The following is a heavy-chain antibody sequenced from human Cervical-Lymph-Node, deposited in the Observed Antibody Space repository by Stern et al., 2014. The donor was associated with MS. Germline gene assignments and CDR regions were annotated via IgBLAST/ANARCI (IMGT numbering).Heavy chain of an antibody. Sequence: VQLVESGAEVKKPGESLKISCKGSGYTFTNNWIAWVRQMPGKGLEWMGIIYPDDSDIRYSPPLQGQVTISADKSISTAYLQGSSLKAADSAVYYWARHPPRRKWDDPNYGMDVWGQGTTVTVSS. CDR3: ARHPPRRKWDDPNYGMDV. CDR1: GYTFTNNW. J-gene: IGHJ6*02. CDR2: IYPDDSDI. D-gene: IGHD1-1*01. V-gene: IGHV5-51*01.